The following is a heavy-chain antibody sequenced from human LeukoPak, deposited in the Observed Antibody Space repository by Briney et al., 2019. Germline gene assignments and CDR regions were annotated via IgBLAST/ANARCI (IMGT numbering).Heavy chain of an antibody. D-gene: IGHD3-3*01. CDR3: TTEAFWSGTDY. Sequence: PGGSLRLSCAASGFTFSSYSMNWVRQAPGKGLEWVGRIKSKTDGGTTDYAAPVKGRFTISRDDSKNTLYLQMNSLKTEDTAVYYCTTEAFWSGTDYWGQGTLVTVSS. CDR2: IKSKTDGGTT. CDR1: GFTFSSYS. V-gene: IGHV3-15*01. J-gene: IGHJ4*02.